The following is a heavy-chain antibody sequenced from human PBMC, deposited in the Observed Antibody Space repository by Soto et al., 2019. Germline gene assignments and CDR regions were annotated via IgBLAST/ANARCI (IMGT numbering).Heavy chain of an antibody. V-gene: IGHV3-53*01. D-gene: IGHD3-22*01. Sequence: GSLRLSCAASGFTVSSNYMSWVRQAPGKGLEWVSVIYSGGSTYYADSVKGRFTISRDNSKNTLYLQMNSLRAEDTAVYYCARDRVYYDSSGHYYYYYGMDVWGQGTTVTVSS. CDR3: ARDRVYYDSSGHYYYYYGMDV. J-gene: IGHJ6*02. CDR2: IYSGGST. CDR1: GFTVSSNY.